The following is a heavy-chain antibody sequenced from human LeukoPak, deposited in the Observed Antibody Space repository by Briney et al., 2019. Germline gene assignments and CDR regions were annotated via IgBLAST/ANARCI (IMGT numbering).Heavy chain of an antibody. CDR3: ARGSVVVTASSWFDP. D-gene: IGHD2-21*02. CDR2: IYYSGST. CDR1: GGSISSGGYY. J-gene: IGHJ5*02. Sequence: RSSETLSLTCTVSGGSISSGGYYWSWIRQHPGKGLEWIGYIYYSGSTYYNPSLKSRVTISVDTSKNQFSLKLSSVTAADTAVYYCARGSVVVTASSWFDPWGQGTLVTVSS. V-gene: IGHV4-31*03.